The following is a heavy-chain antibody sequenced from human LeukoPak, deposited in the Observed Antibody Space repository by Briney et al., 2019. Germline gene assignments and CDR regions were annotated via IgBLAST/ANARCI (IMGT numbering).Heavy chain of an antibody. CDR1: PGSMFSSY. J-gene: IGHJ4*02. CDR2: IYYSGST. V-gene: IGHV4-59*01. D-gene: IGHD2-15*01. Sequence: PSETLSLICSNGPGSMFSSYWSCMGQPPGQGLEWIGYIYYSGSTNYNPSLKSRVTISVDTSKNQFPLKLSSVTAADTAVYYCASVSDIVVLPSYFLSGHFWGQGTLVTVSS. CDR3: ASVSDIVVLPSYFLSGHF.